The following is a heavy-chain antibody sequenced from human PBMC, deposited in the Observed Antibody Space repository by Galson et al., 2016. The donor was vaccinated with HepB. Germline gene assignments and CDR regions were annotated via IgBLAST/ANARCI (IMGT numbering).Heavy chain of an antibody. J-gene: IGHJ3*02. D-gene: IGHD3-3*01. V-gene: IGHV3-30-3*01. CDR1: GFTFSSYA. CDR3: ARGGTPYDFWTTGAFDI. Sequence: LRLSCAASGFTFSSYAMHWVRRAPGKGLEWVALISYDGSNKYYADSVKGRFTLSRDNSKNTLYLQMNSLRAEDTAVYYCARGGTPYDFWTTGAFDIWGQGTMVTVSS. CDR2: ISYDGSNK.